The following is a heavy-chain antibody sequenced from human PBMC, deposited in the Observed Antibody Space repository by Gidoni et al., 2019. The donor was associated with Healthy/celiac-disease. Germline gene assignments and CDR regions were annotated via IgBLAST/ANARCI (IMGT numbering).Heavy chain of an antibody. CDR2: IRSKANSYAT. J-gene: IGHJ4*02. D-gene: IGHD1-1*01. CDR3: TRPGTTGTTDY. Sequence: EVQLVESGGGLVQPGGSLKLSCAASGFTFSGSAMHWVRQASGKGLEWVGRIRSKANSYATAYAASVKGRFTISRDDSKNTAYLQMNSLKTEDTAVYYCTRPGTTGTTDYWGQGTLVTVSS. CDR1: GFTFSGSA. V-gene: IGHV3-73*01.